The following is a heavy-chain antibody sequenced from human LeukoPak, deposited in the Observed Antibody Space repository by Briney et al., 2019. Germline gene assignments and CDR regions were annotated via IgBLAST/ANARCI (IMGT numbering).Heavy chain of an antibody. CDR3: ARGGLRYFAL. V-gene: IGHV3-7*04. D-gene: IGHD3-16*01. J-gene: IGHJ5*02. CDR2: IKQDGSEK. CDR1: GFTFSNHW. Sequence: PGGSLRLSCGASGFTFSNHWMSWVRQAPGKGLEWVANIKQDGSEKNYVDSVKGRFTISRDSAKSSLYLQMNSLRAEDTAVYFCARGGLRYFALWGQGTLVTVSS.